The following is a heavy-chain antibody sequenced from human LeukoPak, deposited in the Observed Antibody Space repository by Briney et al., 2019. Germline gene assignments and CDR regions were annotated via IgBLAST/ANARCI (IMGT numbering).Heavy chain of an antibody. CDR1: GFTFNSYS. J-gene: IGHJ6*03. CDR3: AKAGRGGAITMIRGVKGDYYYMDV. CDR2: ISGSNSYI. Sequence: GGSLRLSCAASGFTFNSYSMNWVRQAPGKGLEWVSSISGSNSYIYYADSMKGRFTISRDNAKNSLYLQMNSLRAEDTAVYYCAKAGRGGAITMIRGVKGDYYYMDVWGKGTTVTISS. V-gene: IGHV3-21*04. D-gene: IGHD3-10*01.